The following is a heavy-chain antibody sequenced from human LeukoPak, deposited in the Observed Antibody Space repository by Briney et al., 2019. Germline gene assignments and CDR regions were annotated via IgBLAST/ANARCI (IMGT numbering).Heavy chain of an antibody. V-gene: IGHV1-69*02. CDR2: IIPILDIA. D-gene: IGHD3-9*01. CDR1: GGTFSSYT. J-gene: IGHJ5*02. Sequence: SVTVSCKASGGTFSSYTISWVRQAPGQGLEWMGRIIPILDIANYAQKFQGRVTITADKSTSTAYMELSSLRSEDTAVYYCARGTSSTPHYDILTGPRGWFDPWGQGTLVTVSS. CDR3: ARGTSSTPHYDILTGPRGWFDP.